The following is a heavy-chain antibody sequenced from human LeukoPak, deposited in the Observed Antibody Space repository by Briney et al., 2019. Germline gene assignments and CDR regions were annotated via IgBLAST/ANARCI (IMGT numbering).Heavy chain of an antibody. CDR3: AIGSSSSGALDY. CDR1: GGSISSYY. CDR2: IYYSGST. D-gene: IGHD6-6*01. Sequence: SETLSLTSTVSGGSISSYYWSWIPQPPGKGLEWCGYIYYSGSTNYNPSLKRRVTISVDTSKNQFSLKLSSVTAADTAVYYCAIGSSSSGALDYWGQGTLVTVSS. J-gene: IGHJ4*02. V-gene: IGHV4-59*01.